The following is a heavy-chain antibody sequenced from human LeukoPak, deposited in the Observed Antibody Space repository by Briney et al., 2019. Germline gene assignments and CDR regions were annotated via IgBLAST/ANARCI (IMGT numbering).Heavy chain of an antibody. CDR3: ASSMGDYDFWSGPDAFDI. J-gene: IGHJ3*02. CDR1: GFTFSSYS. V-gene: IGHV3-21*04. Sequence: GGSLRLSCAASGFTFSSYSMNWVRQAPGKGLEWVSSISSSRNYIYYADSVKGRFTISRDNAKNSLYLQMNSLRAEDTAVYYCASSMGDYDFWSGPDAFDIWGQGTMVTVSS. D-gene: IGHD3-3*01. CDR2: ISSSRNYI.